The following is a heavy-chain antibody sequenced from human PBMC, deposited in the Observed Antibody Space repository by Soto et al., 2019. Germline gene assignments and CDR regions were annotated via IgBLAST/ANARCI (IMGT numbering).Heavy chain of an antibody. Sequence: GGSLRLSCVGSGFTFSTYSINWVRQAPGKGLEWVSSISSRSDIYYADSVKGRFTISRDNAKNSVSLQMNSLRDEDTAVYYCEREETAWPLADGLDVWGQGTAVRVS. CDR2: ISSRSDI. CDR1: GFTFSTYS. J-gene: IGHJ6*02. V-gene: IGHV3-21*01. CDR3: EREETAWPLADGLDV. D-gene: IGHD2-21*02.